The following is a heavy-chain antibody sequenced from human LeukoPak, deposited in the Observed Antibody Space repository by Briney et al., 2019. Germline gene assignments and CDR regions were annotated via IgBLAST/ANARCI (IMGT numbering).Heavy chain of an antibody. V-gene: IGHV3-66*01. Sequence: PGGSLRLSCAVSGFTVSSNYMNWVRQAPGKGLEWVSVIYSSTYYADSVKGRFTVSRDNSKNTLYLQMNSLRAEDTAVYYCAKDYGKSYSSSWLDKDVGPYYFDYWGQGTLVTVSS. CDR1: GFTVSSNY. CDR3: AKDYGKSYSSSWLDKDVGPYYFDY. D-gene: IGHD6-13*01. J-gene: IGHJ4*02. CDR2: IYSST.